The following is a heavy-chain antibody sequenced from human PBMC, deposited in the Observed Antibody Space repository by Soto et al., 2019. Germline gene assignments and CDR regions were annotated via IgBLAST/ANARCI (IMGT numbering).Heavy chain of an antibody. V-gene: IGHV4-34*01. J-gene: IGHJ4*02. D-gene: IGHD1-7*01. Sequence: QVQLQQWGAGLLKPSETLSLTCAVYGGSFSGYYWSWIRQPPGKGLEWIGEINHSGSTNYNPSLKSRVTISVDTSKNQFSLKLSSVTAAYTAVYYCATAPGTTTDYWGQGTLVTVSS. CDR1: GGSFSGYY. CDR2: INHSGST. CDR3: ATAPGTTTDY.